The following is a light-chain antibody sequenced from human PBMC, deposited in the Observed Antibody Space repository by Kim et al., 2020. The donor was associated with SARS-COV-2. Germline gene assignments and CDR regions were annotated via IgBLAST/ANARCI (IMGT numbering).Light chain of an antibody. CDR1: QSVTSN. J-gene: IGKJ4*01. CDR2: GPS. Sequence: VSAGERASLTCRASQSVTSNLAWYQQKPGRAPRLLIYGPSTRATGIPARFTGSGSGTEFTLTISSLQSEDFAVYYCQQYHDWPLTFGGGTKVDIK. V-gene: IGKV3-15*01. CDR3: QQYHDWPLT.